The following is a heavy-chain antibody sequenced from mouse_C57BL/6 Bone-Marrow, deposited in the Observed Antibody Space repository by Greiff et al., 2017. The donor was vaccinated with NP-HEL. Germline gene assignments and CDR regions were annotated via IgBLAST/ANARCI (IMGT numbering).Heavy chain of an antibody. V-gene: IGHV1-62-2*01. CDR2: FYPGSGSI. D-gene: IGHD1-1*01. CDR1: GYTFTEYT. Sequence: VQLQQSGAELVKPGASVKLSCKASGYTFTEYTIHWVKQRSGQGLEWIGWFYPGSGSIKYNEKFKDKATLTADKSSSTVYMELSRLTSEDSAVYFCARNAPYYGSSYDWYFDVWGTGTTVTVSS. J-gene: IGHJ1*03. CDR3: ARNAPYYGSSYDWYFDV.